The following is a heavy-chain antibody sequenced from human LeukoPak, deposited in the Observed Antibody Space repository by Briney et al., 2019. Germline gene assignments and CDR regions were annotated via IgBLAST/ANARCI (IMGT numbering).Heavy chain of an antibody. CDR3: ARGADYYDKSGYYPTGL. CDR2: ISYDGSNK. Sequence: GRSLRLSCAASGFTFSSYALFWVRQAPGKGLEWVAVISYDGSNKYYADSVKGRFTISRDNSKNTVYLQMNSLRAEDTAVYYCARGADYYDKSGYYPTGLWGQGTLVTVSS. V-gene: IGHV3-30*04. D-gene: IGHD3-22*01. CDR1: GFTFSSYA. J-gene: IGHJ4*02.